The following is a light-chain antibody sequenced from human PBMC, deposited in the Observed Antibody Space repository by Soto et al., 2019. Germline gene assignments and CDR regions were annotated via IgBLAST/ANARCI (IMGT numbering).Light chain of an antibody. CDR3: TSYAGSIWYV. J-gene: IGLJ1*01. CDR1: NSDVGGYNY. V-gene: IGLV2-8*01. Sequence: QSALTQPPSASGSPGQSVTISCTGTNSDVGGYNYVSWYQQYPGKAPKLIIYEVNERPSGVPDRFSGSKSGNTASLTVSGLQIGDEVNYYGTSYAGSIWYVFGTGTKITVL. CDR2: EVN.